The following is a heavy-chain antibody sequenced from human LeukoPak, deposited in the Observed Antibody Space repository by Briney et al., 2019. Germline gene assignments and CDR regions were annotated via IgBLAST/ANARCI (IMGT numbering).Heavy chain of an antibody. CDR1: GFTVSSNY. D-gene: IGHD2-21*02. CDR2: IKKDGSEK. Sequence: GGSLSLSCAASGFTVSSNYMSWVRQAPGKGLEWVAKIKKDGSEKDYVDSVKGRFTISRDNAKGSLYLQLNSLRAEDTAVYYCARGFQRGDSPVWGQGTLVTLSS. V-gene: IGHV3-7*01. J-gene: IGHJ4*02. CDR3: ARGFQRGDSPV.